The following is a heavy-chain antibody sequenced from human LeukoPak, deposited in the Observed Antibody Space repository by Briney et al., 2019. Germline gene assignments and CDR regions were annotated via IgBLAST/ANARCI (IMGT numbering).Heavy chain of an antibody. J-gene: IGHJ4*02. D-gene: IGHD6-19*01. Sequence: AGSLRLSCAASGFNFRDYGMHWVRQAPGKGLVWVSRIGSDGSGTKYADSVKGRFTVYRDNVKTTLYLEMNSLRVEDTAVYYCARLGRVTGWYNVYWGQGAMVTVAS. V-gene: IGHV3-74*03. CDR3: ARLGRVTGWYNVY. CDR2: IGSDGSGT. CDR1: GFNFRDYG.